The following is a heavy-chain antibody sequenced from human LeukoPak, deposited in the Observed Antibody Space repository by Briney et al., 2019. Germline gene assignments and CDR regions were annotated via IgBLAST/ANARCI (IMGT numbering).Heavy chain of an antibody. V-gene: IGHV3-48*04. CDR3: ARVVGATAFDY. D-gene: IGHD1-26*01. CDR2: ISSSSSTI. J-gene: IGHJ4*02. CDR1: GFTFSSYS. Sequence: PGGSLRLSCAASGFTFSSYSMNWVRQAPGKGLEWVSYISSSSSTIYYAASVKGRFTISRDNAKNSLYLQMNSLRAEDTAVYYCARVVGATAFDYWGQGTLVTVSS.